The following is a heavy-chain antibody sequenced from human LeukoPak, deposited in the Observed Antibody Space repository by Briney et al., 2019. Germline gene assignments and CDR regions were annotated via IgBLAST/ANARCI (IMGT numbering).Heavy chain of an antibody. Sequence: GGSLRLSCVASGFAVGNYWMNGVRQAAGKGLEWVANIKIDESDTEYLGSVSGRFTISRDNAKNSLYLEMHSLRAEDTAGYFCTRENWGAFAWGQGTLVTVSS. J-gene: IGHJ5*02. V-gene: IGHV3-7*01. CDR1: GFAVGNYW. D-gene: IGHD7-27*01. CDR3: TRENWGAFA. CDR2: IKIDESDT.